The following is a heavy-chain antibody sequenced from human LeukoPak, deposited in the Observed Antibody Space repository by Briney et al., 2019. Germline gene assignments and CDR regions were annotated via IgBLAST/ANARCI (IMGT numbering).Heavy chain of an antibody. CDR3: AKSDYYYGSGSYYKTPFDY. D-gene: IGHD3-10*01. V-gene: IGHV3-23*01. CDR2: ISSSGGST. J-gene: IGHJ4*02. Sequence: GGSLRLSCAASGFTFSSYAMSWVHQAPGKGLEWVSTISSSGGSTYYADSVKGRFTISRDNSKNTLYLQMNSLRAEDTAVYYCAKSDYYYGSGSYYKTPFDYWGQGTLVTVSS. CDR1: GFTFSSYA.